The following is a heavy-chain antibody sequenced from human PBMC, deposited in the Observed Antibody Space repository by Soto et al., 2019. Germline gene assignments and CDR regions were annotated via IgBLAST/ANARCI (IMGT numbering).Heavy chain of an antibody. CDR3: ARGSYYYDSSGYYFDY. D-gene: IGHD3-22*01. V-gene: IGHV4-30-4*01. J-gene: IGHJ4*02. CDR2: IYYSGST. Sequence: PSETLSLTCTVSGGSISSGDYYWSWIRQPPGKGLEWIGYIYYSGSTYYNPSLKSRVTISVDTSKNQFSLKLSSVTAADTAVYYCARGSYYYDSSGYYFDYWGQGTLVTVS. CDR1: GGSISSGDYY.